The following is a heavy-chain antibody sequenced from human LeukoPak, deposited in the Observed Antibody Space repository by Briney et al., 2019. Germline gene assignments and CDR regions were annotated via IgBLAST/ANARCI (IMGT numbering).Heavy chain of an antibody. Sequence: ASVKVSCKASGYTFTSYYMHWVRQASGQGLEWMGIINPSGGSTSYAQKFQSRVTMTRDMSTSTVYMELSSLRSEDTAVYYCARAGVAGQFDYWGQGTLVTVSS. CDR1: GYTFTSYY. J-gene: IGHJ4*02. V-gene: IGHV1-46*01. D-gene: IGHD6-19*01. CDR3: ARAGVAGQFDY. CDR2: INPSGGST.